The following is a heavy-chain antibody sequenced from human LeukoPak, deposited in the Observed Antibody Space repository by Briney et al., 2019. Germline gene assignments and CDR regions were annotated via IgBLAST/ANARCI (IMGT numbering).Heavy chain of an antibody. Sequence: SETLSLTCTVSGGSIRSYYWSWIRQPPGKGLEWIGYMYYSGSTNYNPSLKSRITISVDRSKNQFSLKLSSVTAADTAVYYCARHGRSGSYYNWFDPWGQGTLVTVSS. CDR2: MYYSGST. V-gene: IGHV4-59*08. CDR1: GGSIRSYY. J-gene: IGHJ5*02. D-gene: IGHD3-10*01. CDR3: ARHGRSGSYYNWFDP.